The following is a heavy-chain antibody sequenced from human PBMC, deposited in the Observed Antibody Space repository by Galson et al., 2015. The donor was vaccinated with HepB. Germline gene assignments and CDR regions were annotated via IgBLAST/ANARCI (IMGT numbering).Heavy chain of an antibody. CDR1: GFTFSSYG. J-gene: IGHJ4*02. CDR2: ISYDGSNK. Sequence: SLRLSCAASGFTFSSYGMHWVRQAPGKGLEWVAVISYDGSNKYYADSVKGRFTISRDNSKNTLYLQMNSLRAEDTAVYYCANLGYSSSSIEGGQDDYWGQGTLVTVSS. D-gene: IGHD6-6*01. CDR3: ANLGYSSSSIEGGQDDY. V-gene: IGHV3-30*18.